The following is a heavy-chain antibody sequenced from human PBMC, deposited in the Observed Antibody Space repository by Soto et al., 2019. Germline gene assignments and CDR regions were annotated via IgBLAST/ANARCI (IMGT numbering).Heavy chain of an antibody. CDR2: IDKVGTDS. CDR3: ARGWFGPDV. V-gene: IGHV3-74*01. J-gene: IGHJ6*03. Sequence: EVQLVESGGGLVQTGVSLRLSCAASEFTFSGRSVHWVLQAPGKGLVWVSGIDKVGTDSTYADSVKGRFTSSRDNAKNTVYLQMNSLRVEDTAVYYCARGWFGPDVWGKGTTVTVSS. CDR1: EFTFSGRS. D-gene: IGHD3-10*01.